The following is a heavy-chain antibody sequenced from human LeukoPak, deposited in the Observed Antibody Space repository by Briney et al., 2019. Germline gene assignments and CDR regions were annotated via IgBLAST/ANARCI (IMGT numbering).Heavy chain of an antibody. CDR3: GRGRDSVSFIIDN. CDR1: GFTFASYT. J-gene: IGHJ4*02. Sequence: GGSLRLSCAGSGFTFASYTVHCVRQAPGKRLEWVAFISSDGTTEHYRDSVKGRFALSRDNSKNTVSLQMNSLGTEDTAVYYCGRGRDSVSFIIDNWGQGTLVTVSS. V-gene: IGHV3-30*09. CDR2: ISSDGTTE. D-gene: IGHD3-10*01.